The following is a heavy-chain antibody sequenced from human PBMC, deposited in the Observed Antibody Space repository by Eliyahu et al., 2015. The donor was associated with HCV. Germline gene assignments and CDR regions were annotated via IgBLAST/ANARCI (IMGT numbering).Heavy chain of an antibody. Sequence: QVQLVESGGGVVQPGGSLRLSCAASGFPFSNHAMHWVRQAPGEGLEWVAVISYDENNEYYLDSVKGRFTISRDNLKNTVYLQMDSLRADDAAIYYCARGYTGSCIDKWGQGTLVTVSS. CDR3: ARGYTGSCIDK. J-gene: IGHJ4*02. CDR1: GFPFSNHA. D-gene: IGHD1-26*01. V-gene: IGHV3-30*04. CDR2: ISYDENNE.